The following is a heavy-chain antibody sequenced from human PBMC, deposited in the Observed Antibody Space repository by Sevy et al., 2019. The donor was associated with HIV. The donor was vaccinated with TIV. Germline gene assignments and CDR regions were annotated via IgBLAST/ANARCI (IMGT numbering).Heavy chain of an antibody. CDR1: GFAFYDYS. Sequence: GGCLRLSCAASGFAFYDYSMSWIRQAPGKGLEWVAIFSFGCGKINYADSVKGRFTISRANSKNSFYLQMDNLRVEDTALYYCAREGCTRPHDYWGQGTRVTVSS. CDR2: FSFGCGKI. V-gene: IGHV3-23*01. CDR3: AREGCTRPHDY. D-gene: IGHD2-8*01. J-gene: IGHJ4*02.